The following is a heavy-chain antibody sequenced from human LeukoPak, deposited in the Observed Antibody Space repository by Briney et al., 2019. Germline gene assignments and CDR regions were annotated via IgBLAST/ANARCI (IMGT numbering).Heavy chain of an antibody. CDR2: INPNSGGT. Sequence: ASVKVSCKASGYTFTGYYMHWVRQAPGQGLEWVGWINPNSGGTNYAQKFQGRVTMTRDTSISTAYMELSRLRSDDTAVYYCARDSSSVYYYYYMDVWGKGTTVTVSS. CDR1: GYTFTGYY. J-gene: IGHJ6*03. CDR3: ARDSSSVYYYYYMDV. V-gene: IGHV1-2*02. D-gene: IGHD6-6*01.